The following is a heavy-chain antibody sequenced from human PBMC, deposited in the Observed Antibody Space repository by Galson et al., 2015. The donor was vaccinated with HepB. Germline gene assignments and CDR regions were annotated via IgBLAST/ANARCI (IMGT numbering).Heavy chain of an antibody. CDR2: ISYDGSNK. J-gene: IGHJ6*02. CDR1: GFTFSTYG. D-gene: IGHD1-1*01. V-gene: IGHV3-30*18. CDR3: VKDQAGKYYFYAMDV. Sequence: SLRLSCAASGFTFSTYGMHWVRQAPGKGLEWVAVISYDGSNKYYADSVKGRFTISRDNSKNTLSLQMSSLRAEDTAVYYCVKDQAGKYYFYAMDVWGQGTTVTVSS.